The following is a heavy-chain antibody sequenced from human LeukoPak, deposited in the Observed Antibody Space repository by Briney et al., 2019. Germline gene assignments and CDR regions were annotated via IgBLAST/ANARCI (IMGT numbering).Heavy chain of an antibody. Sequence: GGSLRLSCAASGFTFSSYGMHWVRQAPGKGLEWVAFIRYDGSNKYYADSVKGRFTISRDNSKNTLYLQMNSLRAEDTAVYYCAKGLQWLVRGAFDIWGQGTMVTVSS. V-gene: IGHV3-30*02. CDR3: AKGLQWLVRGAFDI. D-gene: IGHD6-19*01. J-gene: IGHJ3*02. CDR1: GFTFSSYG. CDR2: IRYDGSNK.